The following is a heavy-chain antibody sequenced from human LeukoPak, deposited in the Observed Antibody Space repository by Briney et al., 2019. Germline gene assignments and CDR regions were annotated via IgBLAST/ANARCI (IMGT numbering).Heavy chain of an antibody. CDR2: INPSGGST. D-gene: IGHD3-22*01. CDR3: AREGGYYYDSSGYSESFDY. Sequence: ASVKVSCKASGYTFTSYYMHWVRQAPGQGLEWMGIINPSGGSTSYAQKFQGRVTMTRDTSTSTVYMELSSLRSEDTAVYYCAREGGYYYDSSGYSESFDYWGQGTLVTVSS. J-gene: IGHJ4*02. CDR1: GYTFTSYY. V-gene: IGHV1-46*01.